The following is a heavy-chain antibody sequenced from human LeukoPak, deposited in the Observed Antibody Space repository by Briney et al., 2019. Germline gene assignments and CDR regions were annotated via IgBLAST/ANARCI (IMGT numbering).Heavy chain of an antibody. J-gene: IGHJ3*02. CDR3: ARPGFDRGAFDI. CDR1: GGSISSGSYY. Sequence: SQTLSLTCTVSGGSISSGSYYWSWIRQPAGKGLEWIGRIYTSGSTNYNPSLKSRVTISVDTSKNQFSLKLSSVTAADTAVYYCARPGFDRGAFDIWGQGTMVTVSS. V-gene: IGHV4-61*02. D-gene: IGHD3-9*01. CDR2: IYTSGST.